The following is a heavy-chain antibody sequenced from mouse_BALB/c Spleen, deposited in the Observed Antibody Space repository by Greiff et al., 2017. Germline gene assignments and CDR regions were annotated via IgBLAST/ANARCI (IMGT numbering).Heavy chain of an antibody. Sequence: LVESGPELVKPGASVKISCKASGYTFTDYYINWVKQKPGQGLEWIGWIYPGSGNTKYTEKFKGKATLTVYTSSSTAYMQLSSLTSEDTAVYFGARCDCYYPYYYAMDYWGQGTSVTVSS. D-gene: IGHD2-3*01. CDR1: GYTFTDYY. J-gene: IGHJ4*01. V-gene: IGHV1-84*02. CDR2: IYPGSGNT. CDR3: ARCDCYYPYYYAMDY.